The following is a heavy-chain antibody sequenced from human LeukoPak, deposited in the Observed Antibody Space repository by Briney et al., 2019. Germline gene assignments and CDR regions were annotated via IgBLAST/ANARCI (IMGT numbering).Heavy chain of an antibody. J-gene: IGHJ5*02. CDR1: DGSISSYH. CDR2: IYSSGNT. D-gene: IGHD1-26*01. CDR3: ARGLKYSGTYGWFDP. V-gene: IGHV4-4*07. Sequence: PSETLSLTCTGSDGSISSYHWSWIRESPGQGLEWIGRIYSSGNTNYNPSLKRRVIMSVDTSKNQFSLKLSSVTAADTAVYYCARGLKYSGTYGWFDPWGQGTPVTVSS.